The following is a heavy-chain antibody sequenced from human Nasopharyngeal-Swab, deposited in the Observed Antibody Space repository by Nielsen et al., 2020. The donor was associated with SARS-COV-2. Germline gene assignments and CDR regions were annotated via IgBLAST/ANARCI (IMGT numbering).Heavy chain of an antibody. V-gene: IGHV3-48*03. J-gene: IGHJ6*02. CDR3: ARDAGGGYSYGWTYYYYGMDV. D-gene: IGHD5-18*01. CDR2: ISSSGSTI. CDR1: GFTFSSYE. Sequence: GGSLRLSCAASGFTFSSYEMNWVRQAPGKGLEWVSYISSSGSTIYYADSVKGRFTISRDNSKNTLYLQMNSLRAEDTAVYYCARDAGGGYSYGWTYYYYGMDVWGQGTTVTVSS.